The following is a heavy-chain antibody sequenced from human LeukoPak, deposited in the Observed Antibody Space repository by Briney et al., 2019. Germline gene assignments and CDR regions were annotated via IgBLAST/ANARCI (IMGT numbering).Heavy chain of an antibody. V-gene: IGHV3-23*01. J-gene: IGHJ4*02. CDR2: ISGSGGSA. D-gene: IGHD4-23*01. CDR1: RFTFSTFSDYV. CDR3: AKDLSPNYGGNSGFDY. Sequence: PGGSLRLSCAASRFTFSTFSDYVMHWARQAPGKGLEWVSAISGSGGSAYYADSVKGRFTISRDNSKNTLYLQMNSLRAEDTAVYYCAKDLSPNYGGNSGFDYWGQGTLVTVSS.